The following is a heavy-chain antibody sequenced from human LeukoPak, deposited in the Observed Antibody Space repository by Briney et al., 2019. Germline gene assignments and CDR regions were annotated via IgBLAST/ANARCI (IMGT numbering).Heavy chain of an antibody. Sequence: KPSETLSLTCTVSGGSMSSYYWSWIRQPAGKGLEWIGRIYTSGSTNYNPSLKSRVTMSVDTSKNQFSLKLSSVTAADTAVYYCARAGLFGSGSYFDCWGQGSLVTVSS. J-gene: IGHJ4*02. CDR3: ARAGLFGSGSYFDC. V-gene: IGHV4-4*07. CDR2: IYTSGST. CDR1: GGSMSSYY. D-gene: IGHD3-10*01.